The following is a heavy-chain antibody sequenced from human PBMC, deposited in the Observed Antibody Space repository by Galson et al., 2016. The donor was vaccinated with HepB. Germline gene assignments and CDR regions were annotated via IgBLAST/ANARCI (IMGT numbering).Heavy chain of an antibody. J-gene: IGHJ4*02. Sequence: SVKVSCKASGYIFGNYGISWVRQAPEQGLEWMAWISAYNGNSNTDYAQKFQGRVSMTTDPSTSTAYMELTSLKSDDTAVYYCARDFCSGGSCSPPLGYWGQGTLVTVSS. V-gene: IGHV1-18*01. CDR2: ISAYNGNSNT. CDR1: GYIFGNYG. D-gene: IGHD2-15*01. CDR3: ARDFCSGGSCSPPLGY.